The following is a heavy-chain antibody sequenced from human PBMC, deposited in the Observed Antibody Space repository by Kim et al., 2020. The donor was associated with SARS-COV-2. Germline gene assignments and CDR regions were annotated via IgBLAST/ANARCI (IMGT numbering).Heavy chain of an antibody. CDR1: GFTFSSYS. Sequence: GGSLRLSCAASGFTFSSYSMNWVRQAPGKGLEWVSSISSSSSYIYYADSVKGRFTISRDNAKNSLYLQMNSLRAEDTAVYYCARDRTYYDFWSGYYRSYYYYGMDVWGQGTTVTVSS. V-gene: IGHV3-21*01. D-gene: IGHD3-3*01. J-gene: IGHJ6*02. CDR2: ISSSSSYI. CDR3: ARDRTYYDFWSGYYRSYYYYGMDV.